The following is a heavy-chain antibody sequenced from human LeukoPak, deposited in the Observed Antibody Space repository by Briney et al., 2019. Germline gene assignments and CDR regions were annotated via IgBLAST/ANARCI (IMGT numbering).Heavy chain of an antibody. CDR2: IYYSGST. J-gene: IGHJ4*02. Sequence: SETLSLTCTVSGGSISSGDHYWSWIRQPPGKGLEWIGYIYYSGSTYYNPPLKSRVTISVDTSKNQFSLKLSSVTAADTAVYYCARVNTATLPFDYWGQGTLVTVSS. CDR3: ARVNTATLPFDY. V-gene: IGHV4-30-4*08. CDR1: GGSISSGDHY. D-gene: IGHD5-18*01.